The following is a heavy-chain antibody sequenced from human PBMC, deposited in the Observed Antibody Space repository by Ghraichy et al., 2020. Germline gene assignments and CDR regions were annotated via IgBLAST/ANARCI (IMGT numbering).Heavy chain of an antibody. CDR3: ARGSLSQNPDFQN. V-gene: IGHV3-74*01. Sequence: GGSLRLSCSPPGSTVNSSEMHWGGQAPGEGLVWVSRINSDGSSTSYADSVKGRFTISRDNAKNTLYLQMNSLRAEDTAVYYCARGSLSQNPDFQNWGQVTLVTVS. CDR2: INSDGSST. CDR1: GSTVNSSE. J-gene: IGHJ1*01. D-gene: IGHD3-9*01.